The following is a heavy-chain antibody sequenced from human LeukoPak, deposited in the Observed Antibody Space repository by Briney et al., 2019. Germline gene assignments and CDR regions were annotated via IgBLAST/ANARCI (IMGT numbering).Heavy chain of an antibody. CDR1: GFTFSDYY. J-gene: IGHJ6*02. D-gene: IGHD2-2*01. Sequence: GGSLRLSCAASGFTFSDYYMSWIRQAPGKGLEWVSYISSSGSTIYYADSVKGRFTISRDNAKNSLYLQMNSLRAEDTAVYYCARDLVGYCSSTSCYGYYYYGMDVWGQGTTVTVSS. CDR2: ISSSGSTI. CDR3: ARDLVGYCSSTSCYGYYYYGMDV. V-gene: IGHV3-11*01.